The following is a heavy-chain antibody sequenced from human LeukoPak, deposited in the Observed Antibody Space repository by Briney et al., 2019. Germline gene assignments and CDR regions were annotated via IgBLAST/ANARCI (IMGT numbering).Heavy chain of an antibody. J-gene: IGHJ4*02. CDR2: INPSGGST. D-gene: IGHD3-22*01. CDR3: AKVLKGDSSGYYYAGKLDY. V-gene: IGHV1-46*01. CDR1: GYTFTSYY. Sequence: ASVKVSCKASGYTFTSYYMHWVRQAPGQGLEWMGIINPSGGSTSYAQKFQGRVTMTRDMSTSTVYMELSSLRSEDTAVYYCAKVLKGDSSGYYYAGKLDYWGQGTLVTVSS.